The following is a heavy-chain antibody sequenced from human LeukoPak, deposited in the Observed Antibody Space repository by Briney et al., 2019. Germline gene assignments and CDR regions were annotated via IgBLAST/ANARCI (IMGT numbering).Heavy chain of an antibody. CDR1: GGSVSSGDYY. V-gene: IGHV4-30-2*01. D-gene: IGHD1-1*01. Sequence: PSQTLSLTCTVSGGSVSSGDYYWSWLRQPPGKGLEWIGYIYHSGSTYYNPSLKSRVTISVDRSKNQFSLKLSSVTAADTAVYYCARGRYRRSYYYYMDVWGKGTTVTVSS. CDR2: IYHSGST. CDR3: ARGRYRRSYYYYMDV. J-gene: IGHJ6*03.